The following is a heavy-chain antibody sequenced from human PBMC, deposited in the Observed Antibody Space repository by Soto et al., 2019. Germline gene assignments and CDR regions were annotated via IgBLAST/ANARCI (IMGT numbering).Heavy chain of an antibody. J-gene: IGHJ4*02. D-gene: IGHD3-22*01. Sequence: QVQLQESGPGLVKPSQTLSLTCTVSGGSISNGDFFWNWIRRPPGKGLEWIGYMYYIGTTSYNPSLKSRVSMSIDTSKNQLSLNLTSVTAADTAVYYCARRYYYDTRGFYGFDSWGQGTLVSVSS. CDR1: GGSISNGDFF. V-gene: IGHV4-30-4*01. CDR2: MYYIGTT. CDR3: ARRYYYDTRGFYGFDS.